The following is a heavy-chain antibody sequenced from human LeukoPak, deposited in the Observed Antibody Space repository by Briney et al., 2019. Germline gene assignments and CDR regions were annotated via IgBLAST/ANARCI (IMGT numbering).Heavy chain of an antibody. V-gene: IGHV4-34*01. J-gene: IGHJ5*02. CDR1: GGSLSGFY. Sequence: SETLSLTCAVYGGSLSGFYWSWIRQPPGKGLEWIGEINHSGSTNYNPSLKSRVTMSMDTSKKQLSLRVTSVTAADTAVYYCARASSYDSVTRYDPAWFGPCGQGTLVTVSS. CDR3: ARASSYDSVTRYDPAWFGP. D-gene: IGHD3-22*01. CDR2: INHSGST.